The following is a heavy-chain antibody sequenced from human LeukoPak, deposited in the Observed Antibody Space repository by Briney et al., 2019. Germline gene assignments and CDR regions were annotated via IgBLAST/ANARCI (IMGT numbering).Heavy chain of an antibody. D-gene: IGHD2-21*01. J-gene: IGHJ4*02. V-gene: IGHV4-34*01. CDR3: ARGPLIAYYFDY. CDR2: INHSGGT. CDR1: GGSFSGYY. Sequence: SETLSLTCAVYGGSFSGYYWSWIRQPPGKGLEWIGEINHSGGTKYNPSLKSRVTISVDTSKNQFSLKLSSATAADTAVYYCARGPLIAYYFDYWGQGTLVTVSS.